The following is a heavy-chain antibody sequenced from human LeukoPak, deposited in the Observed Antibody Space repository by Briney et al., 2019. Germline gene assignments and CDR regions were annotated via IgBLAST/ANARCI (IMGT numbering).Heavy chain of an antibody. D-gene: IGHD1-26*01. J-gene: IGHJ5*02. CDR3: ARGVGATSHWFDP. CDR1: GGTFSSYT. CDR2: IIPILGIA. Sequence: SVKVSCKASGGTFSSYTISWVRQAPGQGLEWMGRIIPILGIANYAQKFQGRVTITADKSTSTAHMELSSLRSEDTAVYYCARGVGATSHWFDPWGQGTLVTVSS. V-gene: IGHV1-69*02.